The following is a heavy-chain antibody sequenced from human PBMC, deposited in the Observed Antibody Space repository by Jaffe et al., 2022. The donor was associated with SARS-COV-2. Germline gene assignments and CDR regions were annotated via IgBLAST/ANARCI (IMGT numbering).Heavy chain of an antibody. V-gene: IGHV4-59*01. Sequence: QVQLQESGPGLVKPSETLSLTCTVSGGSISSYYWSWIRQPPGKGLEWIGYIYYSGSTNYNPSLKSRVTISVDTSKNQFSLKLSSVTAADTAVYYCARESGYGGTYFDYWGQGTLVTVSS. D-gene: IGHD4-17*01. CDR3: ARESGYGGTYFDY. CDR2: IYYSGST. CDR1: GGSISSYY. J-gene: IGHJ4*02.